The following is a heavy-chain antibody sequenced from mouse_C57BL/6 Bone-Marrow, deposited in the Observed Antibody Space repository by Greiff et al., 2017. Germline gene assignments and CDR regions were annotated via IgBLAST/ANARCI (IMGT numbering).Heavy chain of an antibody. Sequence: VKLQESGAELARPGASVKLSCKASGYTFTSYGISWVKQRTGQGLEWIGEIYPRSGNTYYNEKFKGKATLTADKSSSTAYMELRSLTSEDSAVYFCARGKPDDGYYYYWGQGTTLTVSS. J-gene: IGHJ2*01. CDR2: IYPRSGNT. CDR3: ARGKPDDGYYYY. V-gene: IGHV1-81*01. D-gene: IGHD2-3*01. CDR1: GYTFTSYG.